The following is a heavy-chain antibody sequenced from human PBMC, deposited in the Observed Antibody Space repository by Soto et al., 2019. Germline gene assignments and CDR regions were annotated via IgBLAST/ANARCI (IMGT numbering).Heavy chain of an antibody. D-gene: IGHD2-15*01. CDR2: ISSSSSYI. V-gene: IGHV3-21*04. Sequence: KAGGSLRLSCAASGFTFSSYSMNWVRQAPGKGLEWVSSISSSSSYIYYADSVKGRFTISRDNAKNTLYLQMNSLRAEDTALYYCAKVVPGGGPFWAQRTLVTVSS. CDR3: AKVVPGGGPF. J-gene: IGHJ4*02. CDR1: GFTFSSYS.